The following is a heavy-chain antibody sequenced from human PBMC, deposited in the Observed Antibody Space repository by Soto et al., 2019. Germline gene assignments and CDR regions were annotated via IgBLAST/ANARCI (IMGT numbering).Heavy chain of an antibody. Sequence: SETLPLTCTVSGASIGSSSYSWGWIRQPPRKGLEWIGNIHHSGSTYYNPSLKSRVTISVDTSKDQFSLKLSSVTAADTAVYYCARHVFTTVVRGFLITFEYYSGMDVWGQGTTVTVSS. D-gene: IGHD3-10*01. J-gene: IGHJ6*02. CDR1: GASIGSSSYS. CDR2: IHHSGST. V-gene: IGHV4-39*01. CDR3: ARHVFTTVVRGFLITFEYYSGMDV.